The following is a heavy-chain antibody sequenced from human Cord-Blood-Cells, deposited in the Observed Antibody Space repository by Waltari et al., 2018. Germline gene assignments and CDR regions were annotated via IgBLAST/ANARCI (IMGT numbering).Heavy chain of an antibody. CDR1: GFTFSSYS. V-gene: IGHV3-21*01. D-gene: IGHD3-3*01. J-gene: IGHJ4*02. Sequence: EVQLVESGGGLVKPGGSLRLSCAASGFTFSSYSMNWVRQAPGKGLGWVSSISSSSSYIYYADSVKGRFTISRDNAKNSLYLQMNSLRAEDTAVYYCARDADFWSGYYDYWGQGTLVTVSS. CDR3: ARDADFWSGYYDY. CDR2: ISSSSSYI.